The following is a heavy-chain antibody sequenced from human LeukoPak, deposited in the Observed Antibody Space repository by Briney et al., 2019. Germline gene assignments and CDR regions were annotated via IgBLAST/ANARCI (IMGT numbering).Heavy chain of an antibody. D-gene: IGHD3-16*01. CDR3: ARGPLGGGYYFDY. CDR1: GGSISSYY. J-gene: IGHJ4*02. CDR2: IYYSGST. V-gene: IGHV4-59*01. Sequence: NPSETLSLTCTVSGGSISSYYWSWIRQPPGKGLEWIGYIYYSGSTNYNPSLKSRVTISVDTSKNQFSLKLSSVTAADTAVYYCARGPLGGGYYFDYWGQGTLVTVSS.